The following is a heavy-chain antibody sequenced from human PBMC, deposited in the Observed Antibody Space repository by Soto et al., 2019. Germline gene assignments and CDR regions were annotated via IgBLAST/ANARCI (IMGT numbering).Heavy chain of an antibody. D-gene: IGHD3-22*01. CDR2: SYHGGST. Sequence: PSGSLDLTCAVSGYSISSGYYWGWLRQPPGKGLEWIGSSYHGGSTYYNPSLNSRVTLSIDMTNNHVSLILNSVTAADTAVYYCARVGPWVPYYYDSSPYTFENWFDPWGQGTLVTVSS. CDR1: GYSISSGYY. CDR3: ARVGPWVPYYYDSSPYTFENWFDP. J-gene: IGHJ5*02. V-gene: IGHV4-38-2*01.